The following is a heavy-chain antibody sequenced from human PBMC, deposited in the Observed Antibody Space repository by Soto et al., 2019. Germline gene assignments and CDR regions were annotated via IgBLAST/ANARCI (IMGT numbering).Heavy chain of an antibody. CDR3: ANAGVGYYYYYMDV. V-gene: IGHV3-23*01. Sequence: GGSLRLSCAASGFTFSSYAMSWVRQAPGKGLEWVSAISGSGGSTYYADSVKGRFTISRDNSKNTLYLQMNSLRAEDTAVYYCANAGVGYYYYYMDVWGKGTTVTVSS. J-gene: IGHJ6*03. CDR1: GFTFSSYA. CDR2: ISGSGGST.